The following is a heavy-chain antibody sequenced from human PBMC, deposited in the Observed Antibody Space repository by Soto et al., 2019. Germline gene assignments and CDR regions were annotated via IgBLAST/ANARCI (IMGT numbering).Heavy chain of an antibody. V-gene: IGHV1-69*12. CDR2: IIPIFGTA. Sequence: QIQLVQSGAEVKKPGSSVKVSCKASGGTFSSYGISWVRQAPGQGLEWMGGIIPIFGTADYTQKFQGRVTIIADESSSTAYMELSSLRSEDTAVYYCATQGLPNYYCYGMDVWGQGTTVTVSS. CDR1: GGTFSSYG. J-gene: IGHJ6*02. CDR3: ATQGLPNYYCYGMDV.